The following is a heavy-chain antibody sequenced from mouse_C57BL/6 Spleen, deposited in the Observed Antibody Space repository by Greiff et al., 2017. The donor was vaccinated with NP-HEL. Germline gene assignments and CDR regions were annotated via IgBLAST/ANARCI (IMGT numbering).Heavy chain of an antibody. Sequence: EVQRVESGGGLVKPGGSLKLSCAASGFTFSSYTMSWVRQTPEKRLEWVATISGGGGNTYYPDSVKGRFTISRDNAKNTLYLQMSSLRSEDTALYYCARLGPYSNYFDYWGQGTTLTVSS. CDR1: GFTFSSYT. D-gene: IGHD2-5*01. V-gene: IGHV5-9*01. CDR3: ARLGPYSNYFDY. CDR2: ISGGGGNT. J-gene: IGHJ2*01.